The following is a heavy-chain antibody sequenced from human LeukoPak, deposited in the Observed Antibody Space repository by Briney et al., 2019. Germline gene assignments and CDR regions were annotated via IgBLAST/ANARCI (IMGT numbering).Heavy chain of an antibody. CDR1: GFTFSSYG. CDR2: ISYDGSNK. CDR3: AKGGASVTRYVDY. J-gene: IGHJ4*02. Sequence: PGGSLRLSCAASGFTFSSYGMHWVRQAPGKGLEWVAVISYDGSNKYYADSVKGRFTISRDNSQNTLYLQMNSLRPEDTAVYYCAKGGASVTRYVDYWGQGTLVTVSS. V-gene: IGHV3-30*18. D-gene: IGHD4-17*01.